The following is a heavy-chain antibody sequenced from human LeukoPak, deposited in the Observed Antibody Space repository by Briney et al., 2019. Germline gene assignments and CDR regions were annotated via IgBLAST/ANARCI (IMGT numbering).Heavy chain of an antibody. CDR1: GFTFDDYA. CDR2: ISWNSGSI. CDR3: AKALPGSYLEGLDY. J-gene: IGHJ4*02. D-gene: IGHD1-26*01. V-gene: IGHV3-9*01. Sequence: PGRSLRLSCVASGFTFDDYAIHWVRQAPGKGLEWVSGISWNSGSIGYADSVKGRFTISRDNAKNSLCLQMNSLRAEDTALYCCAKALPGSYLEGLDYWGQGTLVTVSS.